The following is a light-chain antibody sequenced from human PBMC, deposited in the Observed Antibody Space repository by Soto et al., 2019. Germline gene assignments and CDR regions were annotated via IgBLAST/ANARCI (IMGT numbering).Light chain of an antibody. CDR3: QQYCSSLPT. CDR1: QSISNY. J-gene: IGKJ5*01. V-gene: IGKV3-20*01. Sequence: EIVLTQSPATLSLSPGERATLSCRASQSISNYLAWYQQKPGQAPSLLIFGASTRATGIPARFSGTGSGTDFTITISRMEPEDFAVYYCQQYCSSLPTFG. CDR2: GAS.